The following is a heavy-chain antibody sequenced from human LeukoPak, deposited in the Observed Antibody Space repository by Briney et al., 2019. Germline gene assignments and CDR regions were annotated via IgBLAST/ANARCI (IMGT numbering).Heavy chain of an antibody. Sequence: SETLSLTCTVSGGSIGSSSYYWGWIRQPPGKGLEWIGSIYYSGSTYYNPSLKSRVTISVDTSKNQFSLKLSSVTAADTAVYYCARLPRNYYDSSGYVYWGQGTLVTVSS. D-gene: IGHD3-22*01. V-gene: IGHV4-39*01. CDR2: IYYSGST. CDR3: ARLPRNYYDSSGYVY. J-gene: IGHJ4*02. CDR1: GGSIGSSSYY.